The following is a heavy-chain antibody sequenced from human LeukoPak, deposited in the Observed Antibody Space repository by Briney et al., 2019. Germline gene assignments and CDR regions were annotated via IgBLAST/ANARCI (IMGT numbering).Heavy chain of an antibody. CDR1: GFTVSSNY. CDR2: IYSGGST. V-gene: IGHV3-53*01. D-gene: IGHD5-12*01. CDR3: ARSGGYSGYDLDFDY. Sequence: GGSLRLSCAASGFTVSSNYMSWVRQAPGKGLEWVSVIYSGGSTYYADSVKGRLTISRDNSKNTLYLQMNSLRAEDTAVYYCARSGGYSGYDLDFDYWGQGTLVTVSS. J-gene: IGHJ4*02.